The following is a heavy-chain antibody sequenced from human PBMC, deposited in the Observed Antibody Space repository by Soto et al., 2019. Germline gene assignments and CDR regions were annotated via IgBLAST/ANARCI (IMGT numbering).Heavy chain of an antibody. V-gene: IGHV3-7*03. J-gene: IGHJ5*02. D-gene: IGHD3-16*02. Sequence: EVQLVESGGGLVQPGGSLRLSCADSGFILRNYWMSWVRQAPGMGLQWVARIKEDGSEKYYVDPVKGRFTISRENAKNSLYLQMNSLRAEDTAVYYCARYRSLDPWGQGILVTVSS. CDR1: GFILRNYW. CDR3: ARYRSLDP. CDR2: IKEDGSEK.